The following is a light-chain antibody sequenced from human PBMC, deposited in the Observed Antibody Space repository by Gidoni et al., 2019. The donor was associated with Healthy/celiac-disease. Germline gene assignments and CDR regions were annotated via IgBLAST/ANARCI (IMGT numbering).Light chain of an antibody. CDR3: MQALQTPIT. Sequence: DIVMPQSPLPLLVTPGEPASISCRSSQSLLHSNGYNYLDWYLQKPGQSPQLLIYLGSNRASGVPDRFSGSGSGTDFTLKISRVEAEDVGVYYCMQALQTPITFGQGTRLEIK. CDR2: LGS. CDR1: QSLLHSNGYNY. J-gene: IGKJ5*01. V-gene: IGKV2-28*01.